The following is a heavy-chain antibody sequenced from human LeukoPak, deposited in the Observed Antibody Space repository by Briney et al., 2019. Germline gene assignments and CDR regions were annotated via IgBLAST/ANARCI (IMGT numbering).Heavy chain of an antibody. CDR3: AGGRYSAGVNWFDP. D-gene: IGHD3-9*01. CDR2: IHYTGSN. V-gene: IGHV4-59*01. CDR1: GGPITSSY. Sequence: PAETLSLTCTVSGGPITSSYWSWIRQSPGKGLEWIGYIHYTGSNNYNPSRKSRITMLIDTSKNQYSLKLSPVTAADTAVYYWAGGRYSAGVNWFDPWGQGTVVTVSS. J-gene: IGHJ5*02.